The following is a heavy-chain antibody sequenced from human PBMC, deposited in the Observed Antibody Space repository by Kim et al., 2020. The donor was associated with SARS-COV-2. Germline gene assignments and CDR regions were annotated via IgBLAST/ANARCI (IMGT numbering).Heavy chain of an antibody. CDR3: ARDRNYYDSSGYSDY. CDR1: GFTFSSYA. Sequence: GGSLRLSCAASGFTFSSYAMHWVRQAPGKGLEWVAVISYDGSNKYYADSVKGRFTISRDNSKNTLYLQMNSLRAEDTAVYYCARDRNYYDSSGYSDYWG. J-gene: IGHJ4*01. CDR2: ISYDGSNK. D-gene: IGHD3-22*01. V-gene: IGHV3-30*04.